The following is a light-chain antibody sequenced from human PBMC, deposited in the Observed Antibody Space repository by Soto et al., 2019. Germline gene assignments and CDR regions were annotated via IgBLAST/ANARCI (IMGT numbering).Light chain of an antibody. J-gene: IGLJ1*01. CDR2: DVS. CDR1: SSDVGGYNY. Sequence: QSALTQPASVSGSPGQSITISCTGTSSDVGGYNYVSWYQQHPSKAPKLMIYDVSNWPSGVSNRFSGSKSGNTASLTISGLQAEDEADYYCSSYTGSSTLVFGTGTKVTVL. CDR3: SSYTGSSTLV. V-gene: IGLV2-14*01.